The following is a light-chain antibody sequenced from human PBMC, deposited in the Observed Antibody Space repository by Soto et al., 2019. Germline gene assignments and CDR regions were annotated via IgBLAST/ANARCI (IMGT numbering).Light chain of an antibody. J-gene: IGKJ2*02. CDR1: QDIKNY. Sequence: IQMTQSPSSLSASVGDRITITCQASQDIKNYVIWYQHKPGKAPKLLIYDAASLETGVSSRFSGSGSGTHFTIVISSLQRVDIPTYYCQQFDSVPCTFGQGTKLENK. CDR2: DAA. CDR3: QQFDSVPCT. V-gene: IGKV1-33*01.